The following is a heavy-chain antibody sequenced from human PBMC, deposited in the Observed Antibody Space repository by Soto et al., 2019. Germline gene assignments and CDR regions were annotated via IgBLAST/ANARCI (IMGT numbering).Heavy chain of an antibody. D-gene: IGHD6-6*01. J-gene: IGHJ6*02. Sequence: QVQLQESGPGLVKPSETLSLTCSVSGGSIRSYYWSWIRQPQGKGLEWIGYIYYSVSTNYNPYLKSRVTLSGDTSKNQLSLKLNSVTAADTAVYYWASSSSSEYYHYYGMDVWGQGTTVTVSS. CDR3: ASSSSSEYYHYYGMDV. CDR2: IYYSVST. V-gene: IGHV4-59*01. CDR1: GGSIRSYY.